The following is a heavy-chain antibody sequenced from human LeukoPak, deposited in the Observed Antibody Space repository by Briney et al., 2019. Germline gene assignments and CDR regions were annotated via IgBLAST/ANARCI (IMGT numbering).Heavy chain of an antibody. CDR3: ARESFTLFGVIIT. CDR1: GFTFSTFS. CDR2: ISGSSSTI. J-gene: IGHJ5*02. Sequence: SGGSQRLSCAASGFTFSTFSMNWVRQAPGQGLEWISYISGSSSTIYYADSVKGRFTISRDNAKNSLYLQMNSLRAKDTAVYYCARESFTLFGVIITWGQGTLVTVSS. V-gene: IGHV3-48*01. D-gene: IGHD3-3*01.